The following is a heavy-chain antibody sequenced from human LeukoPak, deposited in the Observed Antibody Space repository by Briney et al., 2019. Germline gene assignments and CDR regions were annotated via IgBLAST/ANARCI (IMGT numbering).Heavy chain of an antibody. J-gene: IGHJ4*02. V-gene: IGHV4-38-2*02. D-gene: IGHD1-26*01. CDR3: ARARGTVGIDY. CDR2: IYHSGST. Sequence: SETLSLTCTVSGYSISSGYYWGWIRQPPGKGLEWIGSIYHSGSTYYNPSLKSRVTISPDTSKNQFSLKMRSVTAADTATYYCARARGTVGIDYWGQGTLVTVSS. CDR1: GYSISSGYY.